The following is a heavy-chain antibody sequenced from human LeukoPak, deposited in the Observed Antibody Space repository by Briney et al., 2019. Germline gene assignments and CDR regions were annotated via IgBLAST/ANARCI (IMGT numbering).Heavy chain of an antibody. CDR3: ARDLVDDYDFWSGYYYYYMDV. CDR2: IYHSGST. V-gene: IGHV4-38-2*02. D-gene: IGHD3-3*01. Sequence: SETLSLTCTVSGYSISSGYYWGWIRQPPGKGLEWIGSIYHSGSTYYNPSLKSRVTISVDTSKNQFSLKLSSVTAADTAVYCCARDLVDDYDFWSGYYYYYMDVWGKGTTVTVSS. CDR1: GYSISSGYY. J-gene: IGHJ6*03.